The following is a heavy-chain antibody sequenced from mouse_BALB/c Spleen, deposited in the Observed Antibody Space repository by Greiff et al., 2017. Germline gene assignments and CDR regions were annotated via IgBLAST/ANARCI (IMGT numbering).Heavy chain of an antibody. Sequence: EVQLQQSGAELVKPGASVKLSCTASGFNIKDTYMHWVKQRPEQGLEWIGRIDPANGNTKYDPKFQGKATITADTSSNTAYLQLSSLTSEDTAVYYCARMDYGSSYGYFDYWGQGTTLTVSS. CDR3: ARMDYGSSYGYFDY. D-gene: IGHD1-1*01. J-gene: IGHJ2*01. V-gene: IGHV14-3*02. CDR1: GFNIKDTY. CDR2: IDPANGNT.